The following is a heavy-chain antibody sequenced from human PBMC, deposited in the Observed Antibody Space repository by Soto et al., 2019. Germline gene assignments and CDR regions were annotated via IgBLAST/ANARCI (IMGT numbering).Heavy chain of an antibody. V-gene: IGHV3-23*05. J-gene: IGHJ4*02. CDR1: GFTFGDYA. CDR2: IFGGGNNP. CDR3: AKQEGHPVNLYHFDR. Sequence: EVQLLESGGGLIQPGGSLRLSCAASGFTFGDYAMSWVRQAPGKGLEWVSTIFGGGNNPFSANSVKGRFRISRDNSKNMPFLQMDSLTVEDTAVYYCAKQEGHPVNLYHFDRWGQGTLVIVSS.